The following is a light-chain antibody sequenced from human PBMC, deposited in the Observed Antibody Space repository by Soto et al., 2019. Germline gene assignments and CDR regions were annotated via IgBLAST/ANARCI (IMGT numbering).Light chain of an antibody. J-gene: IGKJ1*01. CDR3: QQNDSSPSWT. V-gene: IGKV3-20*01. CDR1: QGVSSRY. CDR2: GTS. Sequence: EIVSTQSPGTLSLSPGERATLSCRASQGVSSRYLAWYQQKPGQAPRLLIYGTSSRATGISDRFRGSGSGTDFTLTISRLEPEDFAVYYCQQNDSSPSWTFGQGTKVDIK.